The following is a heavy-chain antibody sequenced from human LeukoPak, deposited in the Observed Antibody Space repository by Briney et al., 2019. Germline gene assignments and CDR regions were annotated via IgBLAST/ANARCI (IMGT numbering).Heavy chain of an antibody. J-gene: IGHJ4*02. CDR1: GGSFSGYY. CDR2: INHSGST. Sequence: SETLSLTCAVYGGSFSGYYWSWIRQPPGKGLEWIGEINHSGSTNYNPSLKSRVTISVDTSKNQFSLKLSSVTAADTAVYYCASSGRSCRDYWGQGTLVTVSS. V-gene: IGHV4-34*01. CDR3: ASSGRSCRDY.